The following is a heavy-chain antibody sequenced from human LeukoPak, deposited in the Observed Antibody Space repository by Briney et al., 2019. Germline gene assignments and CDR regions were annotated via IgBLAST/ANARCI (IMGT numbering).Heavy chain of an antibody. CDR2: IYYSGST. J-gene: IGHJ6*02. Sequence: SETLSLTCTVSGGSISSYYWSWLRQPPGKGLEWIGYIYYSGSTYYNPSLKSRVTISVDTSKNQFSLKLSSVTAADTAVYYCARDSPRVDYYDSSALGYYYGMDVWGQGTTVTVSS. CDR1: GGSISSYY. CDR3: ARDSPRVDYYDSSALGYYYGMDV. D-gene: IGHD3-22*01. V-gene: IGHV4-59*12.